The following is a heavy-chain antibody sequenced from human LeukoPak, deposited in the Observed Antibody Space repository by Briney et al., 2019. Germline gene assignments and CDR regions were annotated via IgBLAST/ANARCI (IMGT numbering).Heavy chain of an antibody. CDR2: INHSGSP. V-gene: IGHV4-34*04. J-gene: IGHJ4*02. Sequence: SETLSLTCTVSRGSISSYYWSWIRQPPGKGQEWNGDINHSGSPNTKPSLQSQDTLSVDTPTNQFSLKLTSVTAPDTALHSGARDRTGRNTAQEDYWGQGTLVTVSS. CDR3: ARDRTGRNTAQEDY. D-gene: IGHD2/OR15-2a*01. CDR1: RGSISSYY.